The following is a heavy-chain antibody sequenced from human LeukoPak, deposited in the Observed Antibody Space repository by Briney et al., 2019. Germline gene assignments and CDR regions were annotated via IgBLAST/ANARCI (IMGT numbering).Heavy chain of an antibody. V-gene: IGHV4-59*11. Sequence: SETLSLTCTVSGGSISGHYWSWIRHPPGKGLEWIGYIYYSGSTNYNPSLKSRVTISVDTSENQFSLKLSSVTAADTAVYYCARAGLGSSSSLNYYYYYMDVWGKGTTVTVSS. J-gene: IGHJ6*03. CDR2: IYYSGST. CDR1: GGSISGHY. D-gene: IGHD6-6*01. CDR3: ARAGLGSSSSLNYYYYYMDV.